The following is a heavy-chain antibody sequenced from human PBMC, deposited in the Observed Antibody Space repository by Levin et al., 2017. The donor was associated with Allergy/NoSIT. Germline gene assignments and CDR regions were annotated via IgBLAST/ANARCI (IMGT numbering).Heavy chain of an antibody. CDR3: ARGLVTMVLKYGMDV. D-gene: IGHD3-10*01. CDR2: ISYDGSNK. CDR1: GFTFSSYA. Sequence: GGSLRLSCAASGFTFSSYAMHWVRQAPGKGLEWVAVISYDGSNKYYADSVKGRFTISRDNSKNTLYLQMNSLRAEDTAVYYCARGLVTMVLKYGMDVWGQGTTVTVSS. V-gene: IGHV3-30-3*01. J-gene: IGHJ6*02.